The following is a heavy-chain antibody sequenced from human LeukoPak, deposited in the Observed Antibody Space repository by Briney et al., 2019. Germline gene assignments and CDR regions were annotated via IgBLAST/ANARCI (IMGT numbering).Heavy chain of an antibody. V-gene: IGHV4-30-2*01. Sequence: PSETLSLTCTVSGGSISSGGYYWSWIRQPPGKGLEWIGYIYHSGSTYYNPSLKSRVTISVDRSKNQLSLKLSSVTAADTAVYYCARDFELFHWGQGTLVTVSS. J-gene: IGHJ4*02. CDR3: ARDFELFH. D-gene: IGHD1-26*01. CDR2: IYHSGST. CDR1: GGSISSGGYY.